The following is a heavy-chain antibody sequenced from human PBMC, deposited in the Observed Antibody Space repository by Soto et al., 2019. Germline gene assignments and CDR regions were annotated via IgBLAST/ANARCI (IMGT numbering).Heavy chain of an antibody. D-gene: IGHD6-25*01. J-gene: IGHJ6*02. V-gene: IGHV3-13*04. CDR1: GFTFSSYD. Sequence: GSLRLSCAASGFTFSSYDMHWVRQATGKGLEWVSAIGTAGDIYYADSVKGRFTISRDNAKNSLYLQMNSLRVEDTAVYYCAKICSATWPHCGLDVWGQGITVTVSS. CDR2: IGTAGDI. CDR3: AKICSATWPHCGLDV.